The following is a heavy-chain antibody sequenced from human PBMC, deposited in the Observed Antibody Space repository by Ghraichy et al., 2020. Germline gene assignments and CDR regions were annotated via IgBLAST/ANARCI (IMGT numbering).Heavy chain of an antibody. CDR3: ARDGVNSVLFDF. J-gene: IGHJ4*02. D-gene: IGHD2-8*02. V-gene: IGHV3-48*02. Sequence: GGSLRLSCAASGFTFSGYGMNWVRQAPGKGLEWIAYIRTTNSIIFYADSVKGRFTISRDNDKNSLYLQMNSLRDEDTAVYYCARDGVNSVLFDFWGQGTLVTVSS. CDR1: GFTFSGYG. CDR2: IRTTNSII.